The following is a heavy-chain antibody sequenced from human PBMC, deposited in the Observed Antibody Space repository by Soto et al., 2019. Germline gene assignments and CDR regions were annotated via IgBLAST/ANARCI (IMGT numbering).Heavy chain of an antibody. V-gene: IGHV4-39*01. CDR2: VYYSGGA. Sequence: SETLSLTCPVSGVSIHNSHSFWGWIRQPPGKGLEFIGTVYYSGGAHYNSSLKSRVTISVDTANNQVSLRMRSLTAADTAVYYCGRVVEGATRHTDLDSWGQGTLVTVSS. CDR1: GVSIHNSHSF. CDR3: GRVVEGATRHTDLDS. J-gene: IGHJ5*01. D-gene: IGHD2-21*01.